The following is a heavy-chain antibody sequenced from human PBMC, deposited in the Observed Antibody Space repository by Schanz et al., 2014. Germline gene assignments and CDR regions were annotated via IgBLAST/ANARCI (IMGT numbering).Heavy chain of an antibody. CDR2: ISGSGGST. CDR1: GFAFSSYA. V-gene: IGHV3-23*01. CDR3: ARPALWFGDNCFDP. J-gene: IGHJ5*02. D-gene: IGHD3-10*01. Sequence: EVQLLESGGGLVQPGGSLRLSCLASGFAFSSYAMSWVRQAPGKGLEWVSAISGSGGSTYYADSVKGRFTISRDNSKNTLYLQMNSLRAEDTAVYYCARPALWFGDNCFDPWGQGTLVTVSS.